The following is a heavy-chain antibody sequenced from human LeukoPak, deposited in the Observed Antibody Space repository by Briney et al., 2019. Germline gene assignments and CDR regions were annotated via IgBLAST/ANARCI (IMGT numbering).Heavy chain of an antibody. CDR2: IKSDGSST. V-gene: IGHV3-74*01. Sequence: GGSLRLSCAASGFTFSSYWMHWVRQAPGKGLVWVSRIKSDGSSTSYADSVKGRFTISRDSAKNTLYLQMNSLRAEDTAVYYCARVTAGEGFDYWGQGTLVTVSS. CDR3: ARVTAGEGFDY. D-gene: IGHD7-27*01. J-gene: IGHJ4*02. CDR1: GFTFSSYW.